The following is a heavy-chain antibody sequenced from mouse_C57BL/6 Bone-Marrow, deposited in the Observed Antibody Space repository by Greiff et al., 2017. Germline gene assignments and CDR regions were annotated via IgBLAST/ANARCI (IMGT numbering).Heavy chain of an antibody. CDR1: GFNIKDDY. D-gene: IGHD2-12*01. CDR3: TTGYDGPWFAY. J-gene: IGHJ3*01. CDR2: LDPENGDT. V-gene: IGHV14-4*01. Sequence: VQLQQSGAELVRPGASVKLSCTASGFNIKDDYMHWVKQRPEQGLEWIGWLDPENGDTEYASKFQGKATITADTSSNTAYLQLSSLTSEDTAVYYCTTGYDGPWFAYWGQGTLVTVSA.